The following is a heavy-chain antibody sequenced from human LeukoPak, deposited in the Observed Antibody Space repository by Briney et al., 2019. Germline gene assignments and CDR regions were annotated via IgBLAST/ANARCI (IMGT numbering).Heavy chain of an antibody. J-gene: IGHJ4*02. Sequence: GGSLRLSCAASGFTFSSYSMNWVRQAPGKGLEWVSSISSSSSYIYYADSVKGRFTISRDNAKNSLYLQMNSLRAEDTAVCYCARDAYYGSGSYLDYWGQGALVTVSS. CDR2: ISSSSSYI. CDR1: GFTFSSYS. D-gene: IGHD3-10*01. V-gene: IGHV3-21*01. CDR3: ARDAYYGSGSYLDY.